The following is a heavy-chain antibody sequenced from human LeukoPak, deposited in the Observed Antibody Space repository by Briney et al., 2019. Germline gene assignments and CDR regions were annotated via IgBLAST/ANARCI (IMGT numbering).Heavy chain of an antibody. CDR2: ISGSGGTT. CDR3: AKDPHNFWTGYFDY. V-gene: IGHV3-23*01. D-gene: IGHD3/OR15-3a*01. J-gene: IGHJ4*02. Sequence: GGSLRLSCAASGFTFSSYAMSWVRQAPGKGLEWVSAISGSGGTTYYADSVKGHFTVSRDNSKNTLYLQMNSLRAEDTAVYYCAKDPHNFWTGYFDYWGQGTLVTVSS. CDR1: GFTFSSYA.